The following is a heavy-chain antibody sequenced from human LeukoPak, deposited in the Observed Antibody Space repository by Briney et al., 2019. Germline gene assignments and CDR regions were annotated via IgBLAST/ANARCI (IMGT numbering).Heavy chain of an antibody. CDR2: ISGSGGST. D-gene: IGHD2-2*01. CDR3: VKDWADIVVVPDAYFDY. V-gene: IGHV3-23*01. Sequence: QSGGSLRLSCAASGFTFSNYGMTWVRQAPGKGLEWVSAISGSGGSTYYADSVKGRFTISRDNSKNTLYLQMNSLRAEDTAVYHCVKDWADIVVVPDAYFDYWGQGTLVTVSS. CDR1: GFTFSNYG. J-gene: IGHJ4*02.